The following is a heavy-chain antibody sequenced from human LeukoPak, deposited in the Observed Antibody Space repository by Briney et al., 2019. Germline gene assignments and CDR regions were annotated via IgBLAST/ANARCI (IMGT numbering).Heavy chain of an antibody. CDR1: GASMSSSSYY. Sequence: SETLSLTCTVSGASMSSSSYYWGWIRQPPGKGLEWIGSIYYSGSTYCNPSLKSRVTISSDTSKNQFSLKLSSVTAADTAVYYCARVGVVKDWFDPWGQGTLVTVSS. D-gene: IGHD2-2*01. J-gene: IGHJ5*02. V-gene: IGHV4-39*07. CDR2: IYYSGST. CDR3: ARVGVVKDWFDP.